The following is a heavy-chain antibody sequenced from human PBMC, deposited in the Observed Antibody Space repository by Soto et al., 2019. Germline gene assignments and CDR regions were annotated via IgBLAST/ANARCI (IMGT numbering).Heavy chain of an antibody. D-gene: IGHD6-19*01. CDR2: IKQDGSEN. CDR3: ARDHSNGWKFDS. V-gene: IGHV3-7*01. Sequence: PWGSLRLSCAASGFTFSNYWMSWVRQAPGKGLEWVANIKQDGSENYYVDSVNGRFTTSRDNTKNSFYLQMNSLRAEYTAVYYCARDHSNGWKFDSWGRGTLVTVSS. J-gene: IGHJ4*02. CDR1: GFTFSNYW.